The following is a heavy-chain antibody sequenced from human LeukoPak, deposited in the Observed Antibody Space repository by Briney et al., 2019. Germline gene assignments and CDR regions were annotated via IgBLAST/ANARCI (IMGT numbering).Heavy chain of an antibody. V-gene: IGHV4-39*02. J-gene: IGHJ4*02. CDR2: VYYSGST. Sequence: PSETLSLTCNVSGASMGSDSYSWVWLRQPPGKALEWIGSVYYSGSTYYTPSLKSRVTISVDMSRNHFSLRLNSVAAADTAVYYCARRYKDMVVVPAVSYFDYWGRGILVTVSS. CDR3: ARRYKDMVVVPAVSYFDY. CDR1: GASMGSDSYS. D-gene: IGHD2-2*01.